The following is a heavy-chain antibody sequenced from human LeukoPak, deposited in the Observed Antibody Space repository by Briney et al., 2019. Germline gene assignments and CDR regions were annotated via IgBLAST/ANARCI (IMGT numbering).Heavy chain of an antibody. J-gene: IGHJ4*02. D-gene: IGHD7-27*01. CDR3: ARELGAYDFDY. CDR1: GFTFSSYG. CDR2: IWYDGSNK. Sequence: PGRSLRLSCAVSGFTFSSYGMHWVRQAPGKGLEWVAVIWYDGSNKYYADSVKGRFTISRDNSKNTLYLQMNSLRAEDTAMYYCARELGAYDFDYWGQGTLVTVSS. V-gene: IGHV3-33*01.